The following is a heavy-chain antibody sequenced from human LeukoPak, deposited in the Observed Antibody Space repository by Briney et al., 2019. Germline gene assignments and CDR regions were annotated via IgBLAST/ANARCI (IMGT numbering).Heavy chain of an antibody. V-gene: IGHV1-18*01. Sequence: ASVEVSCKASGYTFTSYGISWVRQAPGQGLEWMGWISAYNGNTNYAQKLQGRVTMTTDTSTSTAYMELRSLRSDDTAVYYCATSNYYYYGMDVWGQGTTVTVSS. CDR3: ATSNYYYYGMDV. J-gene: IGHJ6*02. CDR1: GYTFTSYG. CDR2: ISAYNGNT.